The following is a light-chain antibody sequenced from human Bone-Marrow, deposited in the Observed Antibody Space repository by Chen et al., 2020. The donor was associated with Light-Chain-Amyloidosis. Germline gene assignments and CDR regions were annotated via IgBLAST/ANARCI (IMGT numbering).Light chain of an antibody. Sequence: DIQMTQSPSSLSASVGDRVTITCQASQDISNYLNWYQQKPGKAPKVLIHDASNLETGVQSRVSGRGSGTDFTFCISSMQPEDIATNDCQQYVNLQLTFGGGAKVEIK. CDR2: DAS. J-gene: IGKJ4*01. CDR3: QQYVNLQLT. V-gene: IGKV1-33*01. CDR1: QDISNY.